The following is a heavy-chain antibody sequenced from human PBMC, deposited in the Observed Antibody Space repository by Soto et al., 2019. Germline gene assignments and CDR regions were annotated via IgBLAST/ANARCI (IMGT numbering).Heavy chain of an antibody. CDR1: GGTFSSYT. D-gene: IGHD5-12*01. V-gene: IGHV1-69*02. CDR3: ARRRSGYDTAAFDY. J-gene: IGHJ4*02. CDR2: IIPILGIA. Sequence: GASVKVSCKASGGTFSSYTISWVRQAPGQGLEWMGRIIPILGIANYAQKFQGRVTITADKSTSTAYMELSSLRSEDTAVYYCARRRSGYDTAAFDYWGQGTLVTVS.